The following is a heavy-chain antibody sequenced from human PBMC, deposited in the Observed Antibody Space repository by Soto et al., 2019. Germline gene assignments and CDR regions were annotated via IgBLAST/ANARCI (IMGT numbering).Heavy chain of an antibody. D-gene: IGHD6-19*01. Sequence: QVQLVESGGGVVQPGRSLRLSCAASGFTFSSYAMHWVRQAPGKGLEWVAVISYDGSNKYYADSVKGRFTISRDNSKNTLYLQMNSLRAEDTAVYYCAKDRTGGQLQWLVLDYWGQGTVVTVSS. CDR3: AKDRTGGQLQWLVLDY. J-gene: IGHJ4*02. CDR1: GFTFSSYA. V-gene: IGHV3-30-3*01. CDR2: ISYDGSNK.